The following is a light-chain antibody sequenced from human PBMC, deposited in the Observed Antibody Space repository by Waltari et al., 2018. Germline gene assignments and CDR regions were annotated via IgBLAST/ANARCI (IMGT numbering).Light chain of an antibody. CDR3: QHSSSIPYT. V-gene: IGKV1-39*01. J-gene: IGKJ2*01. CDR2: GAS. Sequence: DIQMTQSPSSLSASVGDRVTITCRASQSISTYLNWYQQKPGKAPKFLIYGASTLQTGVPSSFSGSGSETHFTLTISCLQPDDFSTYFCQHSSSIPYTFGHGTKLEI. CDR1: QSISTY.